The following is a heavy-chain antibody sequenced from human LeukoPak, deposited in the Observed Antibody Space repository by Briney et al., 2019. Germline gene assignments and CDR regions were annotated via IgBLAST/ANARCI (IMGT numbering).Heavy chain of an antibody. Sequence: SETLSLTCTVSGGSISSYYWSWIRQPPGKGREGIGYIYYSASTNYNPSLKSRVTISVATSKNQFSLKLSSVTAADTAVYYCARQYYYDTTYGMDVWGQGTTVTVSS. CDR1: GGSISSYY. J-gene: IGHJ6*02. CDR2: IYYSAST. CDR3: ARQYYYDTTYGMDV. D-gene: IGHD3-22*01. V-gene: IGHV4-59*08.